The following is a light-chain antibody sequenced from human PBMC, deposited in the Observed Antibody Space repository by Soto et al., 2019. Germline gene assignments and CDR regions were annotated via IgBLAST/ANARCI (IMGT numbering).Light chain of an antibody. V-gene: IGKV1-6*01. CDR1: QSISSY. J-gene: IGKJ1*01. CDR2: AAS. Sequence: IQMTQAPSSLSASVGDRVTITCRASQSISSYLNWYQQKPGRAPKLLIYAASSLQSGVPSRFSGSGSGTDFTLTISSLQPEDFATYYCLQDYNYPWTFGQGTKVDI. CDR3: LQDYNYPWT.